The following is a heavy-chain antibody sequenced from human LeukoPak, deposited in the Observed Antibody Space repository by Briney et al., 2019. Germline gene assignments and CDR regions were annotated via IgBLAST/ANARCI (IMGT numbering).Heavy chain of an antibody. V-gene: IGHV4-34*01. CDR1: GGSFSGCY. J-gene: IGHJ4*02. D-gene: IGHD3-3*01. CDR2: INHSGST. Sequence: PSETLSLTCAVYGGSFSGCYWSWIRQPPGKGLEWIGEINHSGSTNYNPSLKSRVTISVDTSKNQFSLKLSSVTAADTAVYYCAREYDFWSGYLGHYFDYWGQGTLVTVSS. CDR3: AREYDFWSGYLGHYFDY.